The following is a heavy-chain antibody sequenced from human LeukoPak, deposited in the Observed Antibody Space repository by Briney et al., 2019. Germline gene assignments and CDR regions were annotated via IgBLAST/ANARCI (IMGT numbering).Heavy chain of an antibody. V-gene: IGHV6-1*01. CDR2: TYYRSKWYN. CDR1: GDSVSSNSAA. D-gene: IGHD3-16*02. J-gene: IGHJ4*02. Sequence: SQTLSLTCAISGDSVSSNSAAWNWIRQSPSRGLEWLGRTYYRSKWYNDYAASVRSRITINPDTSNNQFALQLKSVTPEDTAVYYCARGDSRYIDYWGQGTLVTVSS. CDR3: ARGDSRYIDY.